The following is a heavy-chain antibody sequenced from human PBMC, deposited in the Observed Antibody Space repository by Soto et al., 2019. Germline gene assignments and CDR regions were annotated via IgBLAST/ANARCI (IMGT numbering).Heavy chain of an antibody. CDR1: GGSFSGYY. V-gene: IGHV4-34*01. CDR3: ARLGGYCISTSCDNWFDP. J-gene: IGHJ5*02. CDR2: INHSGST. Sequence: SETLSLTSAVYGGSFSGYYWSWIRQPPGKGLEWIGEINHSGSTNYNPSLKSRVTISVDTSKNQFSLKLSSVTAADTAVYYCARLGGYCISTSCDNWFDPWGQGTLVTVSS. D-gene: IGHD2-2*01.